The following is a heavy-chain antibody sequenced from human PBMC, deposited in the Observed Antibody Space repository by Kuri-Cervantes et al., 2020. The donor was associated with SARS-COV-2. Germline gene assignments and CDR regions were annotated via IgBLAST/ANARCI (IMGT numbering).Heavy chain of an antibody. D-gene: IGHD1-1*01. CDR1: GFIFSSHS. CDR3: AKDQYDTDAFDI. Sequence: GGSLRLSCAASGFIFSSHSMSWVRQAPGKGLEWVSAISGSGGSTYYADSVKGRFTISRDNSKNTLYLQMNSLRAEDTAVYYCAKDQYDTDAFDIWGQGTMVTVSS. CDR2: ISGSGGST. J-gene: IGHJ3*02. V-gene: IGHV3-23*01.